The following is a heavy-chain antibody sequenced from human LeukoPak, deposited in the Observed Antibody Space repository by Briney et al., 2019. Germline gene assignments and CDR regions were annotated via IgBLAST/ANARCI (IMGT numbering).Heavy chain of an antibody. Sequence: GGSLRLSCAASGFTFSSYAMPWVRQAPGKGLEWVAVISYDGSNKYYADSVKGRFTISRDNSKNTLYLQMNSLRAEDTAVYYCARDLLSVPAAGGIYYYYYYMDVWGKGTTVTVSS. D-gene: IGHD2-2*01. J-gene: IGHJ6*03. CDR3: ARDLLSVPAAGGIYYYYYYMDV. V-gene: IGHV3-30*01. CDR2: ISYDGSNK. CDR1: GFTFSSYA.